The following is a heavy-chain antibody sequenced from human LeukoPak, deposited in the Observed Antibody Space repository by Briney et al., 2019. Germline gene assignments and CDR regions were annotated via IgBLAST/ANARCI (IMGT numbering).Heavy chain of an antibody. CDR1: DGSISSYY. Sequence: PSETLSLTCTVSDGSISSYYWSWIRQPPGKGPEWIGYIYYSGSTNYNPSLKSRVTISVDTSKNQFSLKLSSVTAADTAVYYCATLSSGWFPLFDYWGQGTLVTVSS. V-gene: IGHV4-59*01. D-gene: IGHD6-19*01. CDR2: IYYSGST. CDR3: ATLSSGWFPLFDY. J-gene: IGHJ4*02.